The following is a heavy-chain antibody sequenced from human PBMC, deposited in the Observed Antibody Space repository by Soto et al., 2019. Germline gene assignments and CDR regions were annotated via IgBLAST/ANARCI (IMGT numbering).Heavy chain of an antibody. CDR1: GFTLSSYA. V-gene: IGHV3-30-3*01. D-gene: IGHD6-19*01. CDR2: ISYDGSDK. CDR3: AKGGRQWLVTSDFNY. Sequence: GGSLRLSCAASGFTLSSYAMHWVRQAPGKGLEWVALISYDGSDKDYADSVKGRFTISRDNSRNTLFLQMNSLRAEDTAVYYCAKGGRQWLVTSDFNYWGQGALVTVSS. J-gene: IGHJ4*02.